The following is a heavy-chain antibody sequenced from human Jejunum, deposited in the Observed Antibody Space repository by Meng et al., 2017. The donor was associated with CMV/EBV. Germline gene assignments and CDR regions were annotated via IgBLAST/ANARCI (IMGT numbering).Heavy chain of an antibody. Sequence: ASAGSVTSDAYCWSWIRQPPGKGLESIGFIHYSGSANYNPSLMSRVTISLDTSKNQFSLRLTSVTAADTAVYYCATSPGYPREFGYWGQGTLVTVSS. CDR1: AGSVTSDAYC. D-gene: IGHD3-10*01. CDR2: IHYSGSA. J-gene: IGHJ4*02. CDR3: ATSPGYPREFGY. V-gene: IGHV4-61*08.